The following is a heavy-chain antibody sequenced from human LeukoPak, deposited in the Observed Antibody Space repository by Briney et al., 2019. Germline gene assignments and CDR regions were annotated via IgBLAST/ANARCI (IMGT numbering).Heavy chain of an antibody. CDR3: AXGXXXVFNN. Sequence: GGSLRLSCAASGFPFSSHWLSWFRQSPGKGLEWVAHINXXXXXXXXXXSXXXRFTISRDNARNSQYLQMNSLRAEDTAVYYCAXGXXXVFNNWGQGTLVTVSS. J-gene: IGHJ4*02. V-gene: IGHV3-7*01. CDR1: GFPFSSHW. CDR2: INXXXXXX.